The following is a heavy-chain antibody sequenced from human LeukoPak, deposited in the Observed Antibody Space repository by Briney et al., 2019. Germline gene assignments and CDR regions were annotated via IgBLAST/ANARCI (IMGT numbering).Heavy chain of an antibody. V-gene: IGHV3-11*04. CDR1: GFTFSDYY. D-gene: IGHD6-6*01. CDR3: ASPTGGEQLVYLPYYYMDV. Sequence: GGSLRLSCAASGFTFSDYYMSWIRQAPGKGLEWVSYISSSGSTIYYADSVKGRFTISRDNAKNSLYLQMNSLRAEDTAVYYCASPTGGEQLVYLPYYYMDVWGKGTTVTVSS. CDR2: ISSSGSTI. J-gene: IGHJ6*03.